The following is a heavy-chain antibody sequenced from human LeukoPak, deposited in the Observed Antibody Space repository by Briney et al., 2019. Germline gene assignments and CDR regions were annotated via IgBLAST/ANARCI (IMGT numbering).Heavy chain of an antibody. V-gene: IGHV3-23*01. CDR1: GFTFSRNG. Sequence: GGSLRLSCAASGFTFSRNGMTWVRQAPGKGLEWVSAISGSGGSTYYADSVKGRFTISRDNSKNTLYLQMNSLRAEDTAVYYCARGQDYGDYFDYWGQGTLVTVSS. CDR2: ISGSGGST. CDR3: ARGQDYGDYFDY. J-gene: IGHJ4*02. D-gene: IGHD4-17*01.